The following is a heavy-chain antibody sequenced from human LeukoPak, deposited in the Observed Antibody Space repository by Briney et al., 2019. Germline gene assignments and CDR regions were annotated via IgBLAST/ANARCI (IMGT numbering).Heavy chain of an antibody. CDR3: ARSDYYYYMDV. CDR1: GFTFSSYS. J-gene: IGHJ6*03. Sequence: GGSLRLSCAASGFTFSSYSMNWVRQAPGKGLEWVSYISSSSSTIYYADSVKGRFTISRDNAKNSLYLQMNSLRAEDTAVYCCARSDYYYYMDVWGKGTTVTVSS. CDR2: ISSSSSTI. V-gene: IGHV3-48*04.